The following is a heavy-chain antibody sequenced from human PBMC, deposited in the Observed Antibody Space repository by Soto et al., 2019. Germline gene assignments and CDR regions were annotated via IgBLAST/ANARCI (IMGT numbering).Heavy chain of an antibody. CDR3: ARVGMGYYYDSSGSFDY. CDR1: GDTFSSYA. Sequence: SVKVSCKASGDTFSSYAISWVRQAPGQGLEWMGGIIPIFGTANYAQKFQGRVTITADESTSTAYMELSSLRSEDTAVYYCARVGMGYYYDSSGSFDYWGQGTLVTVSS. J-gene: IGHJ4*02. CDR2: IIPIFGTA. D-gene: IGHD3-22*01. V-gene: IGHV1-69*13.